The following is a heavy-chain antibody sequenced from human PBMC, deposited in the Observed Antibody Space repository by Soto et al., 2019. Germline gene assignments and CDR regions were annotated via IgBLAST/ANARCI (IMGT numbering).Heavy chain of an antibody. J-gene: IGHJ6*02. D-gene: IGHD6-6*01. CDR3: ARTLEYSSSPLYHYGMDV. CDR1: GFTFSSYA. CDR2: ISSNGGST. Sequence: GGSLRLSCAASGFTFSSYAMHWVRQAPGKGLEYVSAISSNGGSTYYADSVKGRFTISRDNSKNTLYLQMGSLRAEDMAVYYCARTLEYSSSPLYHYGMDVWGPGTTVTVSS. V-gene: IGHV3-64*02.